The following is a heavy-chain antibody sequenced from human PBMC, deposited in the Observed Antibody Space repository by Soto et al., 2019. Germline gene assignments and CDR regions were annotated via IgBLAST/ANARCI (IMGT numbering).Heavy chain of an antibody. J-gene: IGHJ4*02. D-gene: IGHD3-10*01. V-gene: IGHV3-33*01. Sequence: QMQLVESGGGVVQPGGSLRLSCAASGFTLINYGMHWVRQAPGKGLEWVAIIWYDGSNKYYADSVKGRFTISRDNSKNTMYLQMNSLGAEDTAMYYCAAGEPLHYRGQGTLVTVSS. CDR3: AAGEPLHY. CDR2: IWYDGSNK. CDR1: GFTLINYG.